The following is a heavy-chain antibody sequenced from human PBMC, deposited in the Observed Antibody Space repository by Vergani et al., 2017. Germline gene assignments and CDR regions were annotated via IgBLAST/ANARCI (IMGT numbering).Heavy chain of an antibody. J-gene: IGHJ4*02. CDR3: ALDCSSTSCRKGGDY. CDR2: INHSGST. V-gene: IGHV4-34*01. CDR1: GGSFSGYY. D-gene: IGHD2-2*01. Sequence: QVQLQQWGAGLLKPSETLSLTCAVYGGSFSGYYWSWIRRPPGKGLEWIGEINHSGSTNYNPSLKSRVTISVDTSKNQFSLKLSSVTAADTAVYYCALDCSSTSCRKGGDYWGQGTLVTVSS.